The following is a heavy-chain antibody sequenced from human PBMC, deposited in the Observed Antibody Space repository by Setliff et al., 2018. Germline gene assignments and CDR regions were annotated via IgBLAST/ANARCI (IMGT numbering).Heavy chain of an antibody. D-gene: IGHD3-10*01. Sequence: PSEILSLTCTVSGGSISSHYWSWIRQPPGKGLEWIGYIYYSGSTNYNPSLKSRVTISVDTSKNQFSLKLSSVTAADTAVYYCARWTYYGSGSLLKLYYYMDVWGKGTTVTVSS. CDR3: ARWTYYGSGSLLKLYYYMDV. CDR2: IYYSGST. J-gene: IGHJ6*03. CDR1: GGSISSHY. V-gene: IGHV4-59*11.